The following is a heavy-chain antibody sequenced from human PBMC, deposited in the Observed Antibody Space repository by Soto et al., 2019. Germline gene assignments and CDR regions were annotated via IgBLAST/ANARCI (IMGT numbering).Heavy chain of an antibody. J-gene: IGHJ6*02. CDR1: GYTFTSYG. CDR2: ISVYNGNT. V-gene: IGHV1-18*04. CDR3: ARSAMAGENYYSGMDV. D-gene: IGHD2-8*01. Sequence: GASVKVSCKASGYTFTSYGITWVRQAPGQGLEWMGWISVYNGNTNYAQKLKGRVTITTDTSTSTAHLEVRSLRSDDTAVYYCARSAMAGENYYSGMDVWGPGTTVTVSS.